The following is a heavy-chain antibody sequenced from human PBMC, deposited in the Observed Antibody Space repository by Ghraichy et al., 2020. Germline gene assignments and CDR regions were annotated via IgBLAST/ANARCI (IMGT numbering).Heavy chain of an antibody. D-gene: IGHD3-10*01. V-gene: IGHV4-4*02. J-gene: IGHJ6*03. CDR3: AGALPPWAYYGSGSYYMKGNSYYYMDV. CDR2: IYHSGST. Sequence: SETLSLTCAVSGGSISSSNWWSWVRQPPGKGLEWIGEIYHSGSTNYNPSLKSRVTISVDKSKNQFSLKLSSVTAADTAVYYCAGALPPWAYYGSGSYYMKGNSYYYMDVWGKGTTVTVSS. CDR1: GGSISSSNW.